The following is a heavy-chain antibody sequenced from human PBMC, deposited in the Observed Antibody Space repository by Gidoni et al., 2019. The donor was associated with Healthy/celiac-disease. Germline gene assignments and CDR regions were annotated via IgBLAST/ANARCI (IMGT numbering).Heavy chain of an antibody. CDR2: IYYSGST. V-gene: IGHV4-31*03. D-gene: IGHD2-15*01. J-gene: IGHJ4*02. Sequence: GQLQESGPGLVKPSQTLSLTCTVSGGSISSGGYYWSWIRQHPGKGLEWIGYIYYSGSTYYNPSLKSRVTISVDTSKNQFSLKLSSVTAADTAVYYCARVWDSFSPRYCSGGSCYPKAFDYWGQGTLVTVSS. CDR3: ARVWDSFSPRYCSGGSCYPKAFDY. CDR1: GGSISSGGYY.